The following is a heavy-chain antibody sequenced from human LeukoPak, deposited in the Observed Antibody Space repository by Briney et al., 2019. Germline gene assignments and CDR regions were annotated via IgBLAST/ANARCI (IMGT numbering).Heavy chain of an antibody. CDR1: GGSFSGYY. D-gene: IGHD6-19*01. J-gene: IGHJ4*02. V-gene: IGHV4-34*01. Sequence: SETLSLTCAVYGGSFSGYYWSWIRQPPGKGLEWIGEINHSGSTNYNPSLKSRVTISVDTSKNQFSLKLSSVTAADTAVYYCARGLGRDRRSWLVRFGYWGQGTLVTVSS. CDR2: INHSGST. CDR3: ARGLGRDRRSWLVRFGY.